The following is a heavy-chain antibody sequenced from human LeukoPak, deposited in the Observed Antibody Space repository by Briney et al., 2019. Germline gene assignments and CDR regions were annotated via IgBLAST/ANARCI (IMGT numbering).Heavy chain of an antibody. CDR2: INPNSGGT. D-gene: IGHD5-18*01. CDR3: ARALRGYSYGLRYNWFDP. Sequence: ASVKVSCKASGYTFTGYYMHWVRQAPGQGLEWMGWINPNSGGTNYAQKFQGRVTMTRDTSISTAYMELSRLRSDDTAVYYCARALRGYSYGLRYNWFDPWAQGTLVTVSS. CDR1: GYTFTGYY. V-gene: IGHV1-2*02. J-gene: IGHJ5*02.